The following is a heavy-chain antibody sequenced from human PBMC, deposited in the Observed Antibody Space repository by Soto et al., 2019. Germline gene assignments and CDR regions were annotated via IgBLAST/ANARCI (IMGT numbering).Heavy chain of an antibody. CDR2: IYYSGST. CDR3: ARVRRPLRHYYYYGMDV. D-gene: IGHD5-12*01. V-gene: IGHV4-30-4*01. Sequence: SETLSLTCTVSGGSISSGDYYWSWIRQPPGKGLEWIGYIYYSGSTYYNPSLKSRVTISVDTSKNQSSLKLSSVTAADTAVYYCARVRRPLRHYYYYGMDVWGQGTTVTVSS. J-gene: IGHJ6*02. CDR1: GGSISSGDYY.